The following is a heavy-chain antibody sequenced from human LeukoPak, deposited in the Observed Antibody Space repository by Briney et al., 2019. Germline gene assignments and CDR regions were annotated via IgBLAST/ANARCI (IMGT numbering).Heavy chain of an antibody. J-gene: IGHJ4*02. CDR3: TRVTGPTSTVVRGVIIPAFDY. CDR1: GLTVNNNY. Sequence: TGGSLRLSCVASGLTVNNNYMSWVRQAPGKGLEWVSIIYSGGSTYYADSVKGRFTISRDNSKNTLYLQMNSLRAEDTAVYYCTRVTGPTSTVVRGVIIPAFDYWGQGTLVTVSS. D-gene: IGHD3-10*01. CDR2: IYSGGST. V-gene: IGHV3-53*01.